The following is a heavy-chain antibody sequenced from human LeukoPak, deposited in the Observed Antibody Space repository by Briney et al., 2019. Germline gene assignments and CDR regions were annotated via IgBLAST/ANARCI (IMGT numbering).Heavy chain of an antibody. CDR2: IYTSGST. J-gene: IGHJ6*03. CDR1: GGSISSRY. V-gene: IGHV4-4*07. D-gene: IGHD6-19*01. CDR3: ARAETLAVAGTSDDYYYYMDV. Sequence: SETLSLTCTVSGGSISSRYWSWIRQPAGKGLEWIGRIYTSGSTNYNPSLKSRVTMSVDTSKNQFSLKLSSVTAADTAVYYCARAETLAVAGTSDDYYYYMDVWGKGTTVTVSS.